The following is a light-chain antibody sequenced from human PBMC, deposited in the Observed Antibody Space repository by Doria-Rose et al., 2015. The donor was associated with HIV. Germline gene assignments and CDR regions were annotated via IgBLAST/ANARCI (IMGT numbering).Light chain of an antibody. Sequence: LTQSPGTLSLSPGERATLSCRASQSFSSTYLAWYQQNPGQAPSLLIYDGYTRATGIPDRFSASGSGTDFTLTINRLEPEDFALYYCHQYGTSWTFGQGTKVEI. J-gene: IGKJ1*01. CDR1: QSFSSTY. CDR2: DGY. CDR3: HQYGTSWT. V-gene: IGKV3-20*01.